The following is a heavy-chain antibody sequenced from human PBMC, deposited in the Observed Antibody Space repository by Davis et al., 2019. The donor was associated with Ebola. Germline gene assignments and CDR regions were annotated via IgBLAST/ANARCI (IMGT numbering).Heavy chain of an antibody. CDR3: AKGGYCSGGSCYSFGFGY. V-gene: IGHV3-30*18. D-gene: IGHD2-15*01. Sequence: GGSLRLSCAASGFTFSSYGMHWVRQAPGKGLEWVAVISYDGSNKYYADSVKGRFTISRDNSKNTLYLQMNSLRAEDTAVYYCAKGGYCSGGSCYSFGFGYWGQGTLVTVSS. CDR1: GFTFSSYG. J-gene: IGHJ4*02. CDR2: ISYDGSNK.